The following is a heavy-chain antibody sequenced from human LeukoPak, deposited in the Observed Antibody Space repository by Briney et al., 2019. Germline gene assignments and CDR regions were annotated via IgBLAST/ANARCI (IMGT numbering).Heavy chain of an antibody. Sequence: GGSLRLSCAASGFTFDDYAMHWVRQAPGKGLEWVSLISWDGGSTYYADSVKGRFTISRDNSKNSPYLQMNSLRAEDTALYYCAKAGIAAAGYYYYYYMDVWGKGTTVTVSS. V-gene: IGHV3-43D*03. D-gene: IGHD6-13*01. CDR1: GFTFDDYA. J-gene: IGHJ6*03. CDR3: AKAGIAAAGYYYYYYMDV. CDR2: ISWDGGST.